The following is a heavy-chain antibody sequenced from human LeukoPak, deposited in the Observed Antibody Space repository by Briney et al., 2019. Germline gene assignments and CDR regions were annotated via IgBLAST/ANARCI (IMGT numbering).Heavy chain of an antibody. J-gene: IGHJ6*02. D-gene: IGHD6-19*01. V-gene: IGHV1-18*01. CDR3: ARSTVAGHYYYYGMDV. Sequence: AASVTVSFKASGYTFTICGISWVRQAPGQGLEWMGWISAYNGNTNYAQKLQGRVTMTTDTSTSTAYMELRSLRSDDTAVYYCARSTVAGHYYYYGMDVWGQGTTVTVSS. CDR1: GYTFTICG. CDR2: ISAYNGNT.